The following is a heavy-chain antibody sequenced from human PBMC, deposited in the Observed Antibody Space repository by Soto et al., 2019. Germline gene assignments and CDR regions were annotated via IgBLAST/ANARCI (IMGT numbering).Heavy chain of an antibody. CDR2: IYWDDDK. J-gene: IGHJ4*02. CDR1: GFSLTTSGVG. Sequence: QITLNESGPTVVRPTETLTLTCRFSGFSLTTSGVGVGWIRQSPGKAPEWLALIYWDDDKRYSASLKSRLTITTATSKNKVVMNVYTLDPTDTATYYCAHRVLRTVFGLVQTPAIYFDFWGQGTPVAVSS. D-gene: IGHD3-3*01. V-gene: IGHV2-5*02. CDR3: AHRVLRTVFGLVQTPAIYFDF.